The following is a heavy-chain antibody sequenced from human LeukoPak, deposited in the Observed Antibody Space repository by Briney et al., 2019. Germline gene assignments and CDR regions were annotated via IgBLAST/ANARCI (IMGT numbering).Heavy chain of an antibody. CDR3: ARVSALYPYYYGMDV. J-gene: IGHJ6*02. D-gene: IGHD2/OR15-2a*01. V-gene: IGHV4-59*01. CDR1: GGSISNYY. Sequence: SGTLSLTCIVSGGSISNYYWSWIRQPPGKGLEWIGHIYYSGSTNYNPSLKSRVTISVDTSRNQFSLKLSSVTAADTAMYYCARVSALYPYYYGMDVWGQGTTVTVSS. CDR2: IYYSGST.